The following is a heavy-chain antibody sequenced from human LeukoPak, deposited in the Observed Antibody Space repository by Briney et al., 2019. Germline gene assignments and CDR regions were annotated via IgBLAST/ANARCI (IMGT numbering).Heavy chain of an antibody. CDR3: ARGKNREYCSGGSCYGLAAFDI. CDR1: GGSFSGYY. V-gene: IGHV4-34*01. J-gene: IGHJ3*02. Sequence: SETLSLTCAVYGGSFSGYYWRWIRQPPGKGLEWIGEINHSGSTNYNPSLKSRVTISVDTSKNQFSLKLSSVTAADTAVYYCARGKNREYCSGGSCYGLAAFDIWGQGTMVTVSS. D-gene: IGHD2-15*01. CDR2: INHSGST.